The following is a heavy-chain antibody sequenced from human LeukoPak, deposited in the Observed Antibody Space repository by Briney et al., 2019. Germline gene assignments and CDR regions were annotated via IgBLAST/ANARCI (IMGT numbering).Heavy chain of an antibody. Sequence: SETLSLTCTVSGGSISSGSYYWSWIRHPAGKGLEWIGRIYTSGSTNYNPSLKSRVTISVDTSKNQFSLKLSSVTAADTAVYYCAREGRCSGGSCYTPPIGVDYWGQGTLVTVSS. CDR1: GGSISSGSYY. J-gene: IGHJ4*02. D-gene: IGHD2-15*01. CDR2: IYTSGST. V-gene: IGHV4-61*02. CDR3: AREGRCSGGSCYTPPIGVDY.